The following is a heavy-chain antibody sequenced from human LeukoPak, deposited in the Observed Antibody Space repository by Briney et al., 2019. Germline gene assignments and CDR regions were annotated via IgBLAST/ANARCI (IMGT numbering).Heavy chain of an antibody. CDR1: GFTFSSYA. Sequence: GGSLRLSCAASGFTFSSYAMHWVRQAPGKGLEYVSAISSNGGSTYYANSVKGRFTISRDNYKNTLYLQMGSLRAEDMAVYYCARAGYSSGWYEYWGQGTLVTVSS. J-gene: IGHJ4*02. V-gene: IGHV3-64*01. CDR2: ISSNGGST. CDR3: ARAGYSSGWYEY. D-gene: IGHD6-19*01.